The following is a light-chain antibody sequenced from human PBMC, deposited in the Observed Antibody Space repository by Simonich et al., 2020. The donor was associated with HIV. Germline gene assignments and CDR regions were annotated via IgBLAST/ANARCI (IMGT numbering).Light chain of an antibody. CDR2: DAS. Sequence: EIVLTQSPATLSLSPGERATLSYRASQSVSNYLAWYQQKPGQAPRLLIYDASNSATSIPARFSGSGSGTDFTLTISSLEPEDFAVYYCQQRSNWPPIFTFGPGTKVDI. CDR3: QQRSNWPPIFT. CDR1: QSVSNY. V-gene: IGKV3-11*01. J-gene: IGKJ3*01.